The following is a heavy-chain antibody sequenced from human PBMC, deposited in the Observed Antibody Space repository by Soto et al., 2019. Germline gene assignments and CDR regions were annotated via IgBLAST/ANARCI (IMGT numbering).Heavy chain of an antibody. CDR3: AKEDDIVLMVYGNHFDY. CDR2: ISGSGGGS. J-gene: IGHJ4*02. Sequence: GGSLRLSCAASGFTFSSYAMSWVRQAPGKGLEWVSAISGSGGGSYYADSVKGRFTISRDNSQNMLYLQMNSLRAEDTAVYYSAKEDDIVLMVYGNHFDYWGQGTLVTVSS. D-gene: IGHD2-8*01. CDR1: GFTFSSYA. V-gene: IGHV3-23*01.